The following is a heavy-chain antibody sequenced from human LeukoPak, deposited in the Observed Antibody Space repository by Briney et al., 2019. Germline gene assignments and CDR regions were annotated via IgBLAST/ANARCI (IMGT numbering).Heavy chain of an antibody. CDR2: IYYSGST. CDR1: GGSISSSRYH. J-gene: IGHJ5*02. D-gene: IGHD3-10*01. CDR3: ARQALWFGDLNWFDP. V-gene: IGHV4-39*01. Sequence: PSETLSLTCTVSGGSISSSRYHWGWIRQPPGKGLEWIGSIYYSGSTYYNPSLKSRVTISVDTSKNQFSLKLSSVTAADTAVYYCARQALWFGDLNWFDPWGQGTLVTVSS.